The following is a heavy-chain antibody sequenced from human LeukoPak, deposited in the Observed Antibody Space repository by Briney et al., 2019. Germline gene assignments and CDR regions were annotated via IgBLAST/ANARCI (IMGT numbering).Heavy chain of an antibody. V-gene: IGHV4-59*01. J-gene: IGHJ4*02. D-gene: IGHD6-19*01. CDR3: AREPWLPYGGFDY. CDR2: IYYSGST. Sequence: SETLSLTCTVSGGSISSYYWSWIRQPPGKGLEWIGYIYYSGSTNYNPSLKSRVTISVDTSKNQFSLKLSSVAAADTAVYYCAREPWLPYGGFDYWGQGTLVTVSS. CDR1: GGSISSYY.